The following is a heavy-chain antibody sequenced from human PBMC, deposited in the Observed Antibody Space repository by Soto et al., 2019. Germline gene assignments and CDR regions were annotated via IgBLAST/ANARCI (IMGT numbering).Heavy chain of an antibody. CDR2: INPNSGGT. J-gene: IGHJ6*03. CDR1: GYTFTGYY. D-gene: IGHD2-15*01. Sequence: EASVKVSCKASGYTFTGYYMHWVRQAPGQGLEWMGWINPNSGGTNYAQKFQGWVTMTRDTSISTAYMELSRLRSDDTAVYYCARDGGYCSGGSCPEPRNYYYYMDVWGKGTTVTVSS. CDR3: ARDGGYCSGGSCPEPRNYYYYMDV. V-gene: IGHV1-2*04.